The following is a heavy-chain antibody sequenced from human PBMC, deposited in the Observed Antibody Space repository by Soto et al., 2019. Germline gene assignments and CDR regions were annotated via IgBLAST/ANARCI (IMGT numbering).Heavy chain of an antibody. CDR1: GGTFSSYA. CDR3: ARDEGYGDSTELGYYYGMDV. Sequence: GASVKVSCKASGGTFSSYAISWVRQAPGQGLEWMGGIIPIFGTANYAQKFQGRVTITADESTSTAYMELSSLRSEDTAVYYCARDEGYGDSTELGYYYGMDVWGQGTTVTVSS. V-gene: IGHV1-69*13. CDR2: IIPIFGTA. D-gene: IGHD4-17*01. J-gene: IGHJ6*02.